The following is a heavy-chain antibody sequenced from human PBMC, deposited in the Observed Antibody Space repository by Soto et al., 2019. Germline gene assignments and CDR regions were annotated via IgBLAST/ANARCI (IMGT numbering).Heavy chain of an antibody. V-gene: IGHV4-59*01. CDR2: IHYSGTT. CDR3: AGDTYGLDV. Sequence: SETLSLTCTVSGGSINNYYCNWVRQPPGKGLEWIGSIHYSGTTHYNPSLESRVTISADRAKNQFSLKLNSVTAADTAVYYCAGDTYGLDVWGQGTTVTVSS. CDR1: GGSINNYY. J-gene: IGHJ6*02.